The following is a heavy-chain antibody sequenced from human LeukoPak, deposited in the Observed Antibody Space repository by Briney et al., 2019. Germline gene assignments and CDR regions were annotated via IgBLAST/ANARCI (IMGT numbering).Heavy chain of an antibody. CDR3: ARPAAGQGGDWYFDL. Sequence: PETLSLTCIVSGGSISNYFWSWIRQPPGKGLEWIGYVHYTGSTNYNPSLKSRATISVDTSKKQFSLKLSSVTATDTAVYYCARPAAGQGGDWYFDLWGRGTLVTVSS. V-gene: IGHV4-59*08. CDR1: GGSISNYF. CDR2: VHYTGST. D-gene: IGHD6-13*01. J-gene: IGHJ2*01.